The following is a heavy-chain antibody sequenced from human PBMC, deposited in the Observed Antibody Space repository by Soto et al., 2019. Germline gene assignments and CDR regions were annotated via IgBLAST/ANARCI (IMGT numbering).Heavy chain of an antibody. D-gene: IGHD3-22*01. Sequence: QVQLVQSGAEEKKPGASVKVSCKVSGYTFSNYAMHWVRQAPGQRLEWIGWINAGNRNTKYSQKFQGRVTITRDTSASTAYMEMSSLRSEDTAAYYCATTLYYYDSSNYELPYRWGQGTLVIVSS. CDR3: ATTLYYYDSSNYELPYR. J-gene: IGHJ4*02. V-gene: IGHV1-3*05. CDR1: GYTFSNYA. CDR2: INAGNRNT.